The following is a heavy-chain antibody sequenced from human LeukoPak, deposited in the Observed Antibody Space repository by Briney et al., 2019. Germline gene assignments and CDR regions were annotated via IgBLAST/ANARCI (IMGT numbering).Heavy chain of an antibody. CDR2: ISGSGGST. Sequence: GGSLRLSCAASGFTFSSYAMSWVRQAPGKGLEWVSAISGSGGSTYYADSVKGRFTISRDNSKNTLYLQMNSLRAEDTAVYYCAKLPKRITMVRGVMIAFNYWGQGTLVTVSS. CDR3: AKLPKRITMVRGVMIAFNY. CDR1: GFTFSSYA. D-gene: IGHD3-10*01. J-gene: IGHJ4*02. V-gene: IGHV3-23*01.